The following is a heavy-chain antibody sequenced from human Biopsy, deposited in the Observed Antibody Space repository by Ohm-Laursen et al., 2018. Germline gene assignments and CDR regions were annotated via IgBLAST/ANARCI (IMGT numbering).Heavy chain of an antibody. D-gene: IGHD3-10*01. CDR2: ISYDGSNI. V-gene: IGHV3-30*03. CDR1: GFTFSNYA. J-gene: IGHJ4*02. CDR3: AGNYGDYYFDF. Sequence: SLSLSFAASGFTFSNYAMGWVRQAPGKGLGWVALISYDGSNIHYAVSVKGRFTISRDNSKNTLYLQMNSLRAEDTAIYSCAGNYGDYYFDFWGRGTLVTVSS.